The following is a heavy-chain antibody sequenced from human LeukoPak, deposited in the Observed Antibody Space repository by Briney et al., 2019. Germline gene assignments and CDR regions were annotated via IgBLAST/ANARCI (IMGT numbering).Heavy chain of an antibody. D-gene: IGHD3-22*01. CDR2: IKQDGSEK. Sequence: GGSLRLSCSTSGFTFSSYWMSWVRQAPGKGLEWVANIKQDGSEKYYVASVKGRFTISRDNAKNSLFLQMNSLRADDTAVYYCAREYYDSSGYYHGWHWGQGALVTVSS. CDR1: GFTFSSYW. J-gene: IGHJ4*02. CDR3: AREYYDSSGYYHGWH. V-gene: IGHV3-7*01.